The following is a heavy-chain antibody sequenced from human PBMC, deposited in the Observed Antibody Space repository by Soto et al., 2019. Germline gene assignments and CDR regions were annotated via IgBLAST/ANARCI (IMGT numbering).Heavy chain of an antibody. Sequence: GGPVKVSCKASGYTFTSYDINWVRQATGQGLEWMGWMNPNSGNTGYAQKFQGRVTMTRNTSISTAYMELSSLRSEDTAVYYCARVGYTMVRGDDFDYWGQGTLVTVSS. CDR3: ARVGYTMVRGDDFDY. V-gene: IGHV1-8*01. J-gene: IGHJ4*02. CDR1: GYTFTSYD. CDR2: MNPNSGNT. D-gene: IGHD3-10*01.